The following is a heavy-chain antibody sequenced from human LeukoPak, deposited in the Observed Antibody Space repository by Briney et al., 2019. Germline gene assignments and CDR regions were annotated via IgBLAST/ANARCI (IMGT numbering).Heavy chain of an antibody. CDR2: ISSSGSTI. D-gene: IGHD2-15*01. V-gene: IGHV3-48*03. Sequence: GGSLRLSCAASGFTFSSYEMNWVRQAPGKGLEWVSYISSSGSTIYYADSVKGRFTISRDNAKNSLYLQMNSLRAEDTAVYYCARGCGYCSGGSWRYYYMDVWGKGTTVTVSS. J-gene: IGHJ6*03. CDR3: ARGCGYCSGGSWRYYYMDV. CDR1: GFTFSSYE.